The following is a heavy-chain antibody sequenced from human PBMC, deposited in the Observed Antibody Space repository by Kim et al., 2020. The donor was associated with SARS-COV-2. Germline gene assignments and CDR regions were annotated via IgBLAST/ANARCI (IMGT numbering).Heavy chain of an antibody. CDR3: ARALGDSGRYSSSWSEWFDP. CDR2: ISAYNGNT. D-gene: IGHD6-13*01. Sequence: ASVKVSCKASGYTFTSYGISWVRQAPGQGLEWMGWISAYNGNTNYAQKLQGRVTMTTDTSTSTAYMELRSLRSDDTAVYYCARALGDSGRYSSSWSEWFDPWGQGTLVTVSS. J-gene: IGHJ5*02. V-gene: IGHV1-18*01. CDR1: GYTFTSYG.